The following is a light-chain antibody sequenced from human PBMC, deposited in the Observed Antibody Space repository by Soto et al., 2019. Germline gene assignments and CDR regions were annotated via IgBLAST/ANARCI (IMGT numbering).Light chain of an antibody. CDR1: QSVSSN. CDR2: AAS. CDR3: QQYNNRPPGLT. J-gene: IGKJ4*01. Sequence: EIVMTQSPATLSVSPGERATLSCRASQSVSSNLAWYQQKPGQAPRLLIYAASSRATGIPARFSGSGSGTEFTLTISSLRSEDFAVYYCQQYNNRPPGLTFGGGTKVEIK. V-gene: IGKV3-15*01.